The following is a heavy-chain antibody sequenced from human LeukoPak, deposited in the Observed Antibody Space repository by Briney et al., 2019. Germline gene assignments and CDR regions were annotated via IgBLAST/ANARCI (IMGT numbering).Heavy chain of an antibody. CDR1: GYTFTSYD. J-gene: IGHJ4*02. Sequence: ASVKLSCKASGYTFTSYDINWVRQATGQGLEWMGCMNPNSGNTGYAQKFQGRVTMTRNTSISTAYMELSSLRSEDTAVYYCAREGRGEDIVVVPAAMGYWGQGTLVTVSS. D-gene: IGHD2-2*01. CDR2: MNPNSGNT. V-gene: IGHV1-8*01. CDR3: AREGRGEDIVVVPAAMGY.